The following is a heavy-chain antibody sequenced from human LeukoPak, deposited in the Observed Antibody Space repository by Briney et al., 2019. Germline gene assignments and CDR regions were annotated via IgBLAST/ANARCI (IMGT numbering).Heavy chain of an antibody. V-gene: IGHV3-23*01. CDR3: AKRGVVVRVILVGFHKEAYYFDS. Sequence: GGSLRLSCAVSGITLSNYGMSWVRQAPGKGLEWVAGISGSGGSTNYADSVKGRFTISRDNPKNTLYLQMNSLRAEDTAVYFCAKRGVVVRVILVGFHKEAYYFDSWGQGALVTVSS. J-gene: IGHJ4*02. D-gene: IGHD3-10*01. CDR2: ISGSGGST. CDR1: GITLSNYG.